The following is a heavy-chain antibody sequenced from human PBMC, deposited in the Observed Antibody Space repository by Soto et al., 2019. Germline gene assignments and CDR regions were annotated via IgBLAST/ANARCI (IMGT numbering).Heavy chain of an antibody. J-gene: IGHJ5*02. V-gene: IGHV3-53*02. Sequence: EVHLVETGGGLIQPGGSLRLSCAASGYSISINYMSWVRNAPGKGLEWVSLIHADGSTSYADSVNGRFTISRDNSKNAVYLQMNILRVEDTAVYYGARFAVAEGFDPWGQGTLVTVSS. CDR2: IHADGST. CDR1: GYSISINY. D-gene: IGHD6-19*01. CDR3: ARFAVAEGFDP.